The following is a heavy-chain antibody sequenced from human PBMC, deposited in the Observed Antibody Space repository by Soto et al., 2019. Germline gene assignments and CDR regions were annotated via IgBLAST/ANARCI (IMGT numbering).Heavy chain of an antibody. J-gene: IGHJ4*02. Sequence: QVQLQESGPGLVKPSETLSLTCTVSGGSISSYYWSWIRQPPGKGLEWIGYIYYSGGTNYHPSRKSRVTISVDTSKNQFSLKLSSVTAADTAVYYCARRYGRVFDFWGQGTLVTVSS. CDR2: IYYSGGT. CDR1: GGSISSYY. V-gene: IGHV4-59*01. D-gene: IGHD6-13*01. CDR3: ARRYGRVFDF.